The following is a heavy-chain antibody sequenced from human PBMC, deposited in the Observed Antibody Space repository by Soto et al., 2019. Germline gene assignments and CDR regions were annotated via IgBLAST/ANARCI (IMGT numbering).Heavy chain of an antibody. D-gene: IGHD3-22*01. V-gene: IGHV3-23*01. CDR1: GFTFSSYA. Sequence: GGSLRLSCAASGFTFSSYAMSWVRQAPGKGLEWVSAISGSGGSTYYADSVKGRFTISRDNSKNTLYLQMNSLRAEDTAVYYCAKDYHYDSSGQSDPWGQGTLVTVSS. CDR3: AKDYHYDSSGQSDP. J-gene: IGHJ5*02. CDR2: ISGSGGST.